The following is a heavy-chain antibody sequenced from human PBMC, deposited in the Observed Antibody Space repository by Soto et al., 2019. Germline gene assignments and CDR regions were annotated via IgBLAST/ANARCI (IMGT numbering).Heavy chain of an antibody. D-gene: IGHD4-17*01. CDR3: ARPHNDYGDYVDF. CDR2: FYYSGST. J-gene: IGHJ4*02. Sequence: LSLTCSVSGGSIGGSNYYWGWIRQPPGKGLEWIGSFYYSGSTHYTPSFNGRATISVDTSMNQFFLSLTSVTAADTAVYYCARPHNDYGDYVDFWGQGTPVTVSS. V-gene: IGHV4-39*01. CDR1: GGSIGGSNYY.